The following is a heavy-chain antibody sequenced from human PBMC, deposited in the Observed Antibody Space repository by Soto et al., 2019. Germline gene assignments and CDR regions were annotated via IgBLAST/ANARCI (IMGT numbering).Heavy chain of an antibody. CDR1: GFTFSSYV. D-gene: IGHD2-2*01. J-gene: IGHJ3*02. V-gene: IGHV3-30*18. CDR2: ISHDGSNT. Sequence: QVQLVQSGGGVVQPGRSLRLSCAASGFTFSSYVTHWVRQAPGKGLEWVAAISHDGSNTYYADSVKGRFTISRDNSKNTLYLQMNSLRTEDTAVYYCAKGGPDCARTTCYLLVAFDIWGQGTMVTVSS. CDR3: AKGGPDCARTTCYLLVAFDI.